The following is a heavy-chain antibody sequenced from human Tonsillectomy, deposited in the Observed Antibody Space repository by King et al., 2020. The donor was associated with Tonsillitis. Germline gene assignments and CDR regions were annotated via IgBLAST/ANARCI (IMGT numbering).Heavy chain of an antibody. CDR2: ISGSGGVT. CDR3: TRSRITIFGVVITDAFDI. CDR1: GFAFSSYA. Sequence: VQLVESGGALVQPGGSLRVSCAASGFAFSSYAMSWVRQAPGKGLEWVSVISGSGGVTYYADSGKGRFTFSRDNSKNMLYLQMNSLRAEDTAVYYCTRSRITIFGVVITDAFDIWGQGTMVTVSS. J-gene: IGHJ3*02. D-gene: IGHD3-3*01. V-gene: IGHV3-23*04.